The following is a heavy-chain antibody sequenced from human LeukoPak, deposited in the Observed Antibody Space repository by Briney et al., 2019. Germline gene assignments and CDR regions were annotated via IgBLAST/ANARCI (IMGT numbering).Heavy chain of an antibody. CDR1: GFTFNSYS. J-gene: IGHJ4*02. V-gene: IGHV3-21*01. CDR3: ARAYTTGWDPGY. Sequence: GGSLRLSCAASGFTFNSYSMNWVRQAPGKGLEWVSSISSSSSYIYYADSLKGRFTISRDNAKNTLYLQMNSLGAEDTAVYYCARAYTTGWDPGYWGQGTLVTVSS. CDR2: ISSSSSYI. D-gene: IGHD6-19*01.